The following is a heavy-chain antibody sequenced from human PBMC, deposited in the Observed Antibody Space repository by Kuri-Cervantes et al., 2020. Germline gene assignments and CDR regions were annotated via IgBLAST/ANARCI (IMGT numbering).Heavy chain of an antibody. CDR3: AKGGEQLVSFLRLVPSLDY. V-gene: IGHV3-30*02. CDR2: VRYDGSNK. CDR1: GFTFSNYG. Sequence: GGSLRLSCAASGFTFSNYGMYWVRQAPGKGLEWVAFVRYDGSNKYYEDSVKGRFTISRDNSKNTLYLQMNSLRAEDTAVYYCAKGGEQLVSFLRLVPSLDYWGQGTLVTVSS. D-gene: IGHD6-6*01. J-gene: IGHJ4*02.